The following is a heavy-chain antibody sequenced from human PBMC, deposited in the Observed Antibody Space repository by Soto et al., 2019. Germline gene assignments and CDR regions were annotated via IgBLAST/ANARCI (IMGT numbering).Heavy chain of an antibody. V-gene: IGHV1-18*01. CDR1: GYIFVNYG. Sequence: QVQLVQSGDEVRKPGSSVKVSCKASGYIFVNYGIAWVRQAPGQGLEWMGWISPYSGNTHYASKVQGRLTTTTDTSTSTAYMDLGRMTSDAAAVYYSAMVDNFVTPTPQDVWGQGTTVTVSS. J-gene: IGHJ6*02. CDR2: ISPYSGNT. CDR3: AMVDNFVTPTPQDV. D-gene: IGHD3-16*02.